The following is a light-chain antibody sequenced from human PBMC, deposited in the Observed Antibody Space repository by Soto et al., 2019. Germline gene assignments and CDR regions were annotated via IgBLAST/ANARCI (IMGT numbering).Light chain of an antibody. V-gene: IGKV3D-15*01. Sequence: EIEMTQSPSTLSVSPGERATLSCRASQSVNSYLAWYQQKPGKAPRLLIYGASTRATGIPERFSGSRSGTEFTLTISRLEPEDFAVYFCQLNSSYRWTFGQGTKVDVK. CDR2: GAS. J-gene: IGKJ1*01. CDR1: QSVNSY. CDR3: QLNSSYRWT.